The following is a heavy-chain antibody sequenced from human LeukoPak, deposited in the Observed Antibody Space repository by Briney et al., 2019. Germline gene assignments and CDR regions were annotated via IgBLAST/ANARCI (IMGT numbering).Heavy chain of an antibody. CDR1: GGSISSYY. J-gene: IGHJ4*02. V-gene: IGHV4-4*07. CDR3: ARARESMATAGSYFDY. D-gene: IGHD6-13*01. CDR2: IYSSGST. Sequence: TSETLSLTCTVSGGSISSYYWSWIRQPAGKGLEWIGRIYSSGSTNYNPSLKSRVTMSVDTSKNQFSLKLSSVTAADTAVYYCARARESMATAGSYFDYWGQGTLVTVSS.